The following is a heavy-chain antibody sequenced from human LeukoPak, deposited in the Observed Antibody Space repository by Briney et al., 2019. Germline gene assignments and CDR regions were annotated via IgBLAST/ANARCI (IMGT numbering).Heavy chain of an antibody. CDR3: ARDRTSGGPDAFDI. D-gene: IGHD2-15*01. Sequence: GGSLRLSCAASGFTFSSYGMHWVRQAPGKGLEWVAVIWYDGSNKYYADSVKGRFTISRDNSKNTLYLQMNSLRAEDTAVYYCARDRTSGGPDAFDIWGQGTMVTVSS. J-gene: IGHJ3*02. CDR1: GFTFSSYG. V-gene: IGHV3-33*01. CDR2: IWYDGSNK.